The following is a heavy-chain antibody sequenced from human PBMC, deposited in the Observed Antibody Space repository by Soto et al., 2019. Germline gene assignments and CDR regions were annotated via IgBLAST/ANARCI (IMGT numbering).Heavy chain of an antibody. CDR3: ARQDYSSGYDY. CDR1: GGSLSSYY. Sequence: SETLSLTCPVSGGSLSSYYSSWVRQPPGKGLEWIGYIYYSGSTNYNPSLKSRVTISVDTSKNQFSLKLSSVTAADTAVYYCARQDYSSGYDYWGQGTLVTVSS. V-gene: IGHV4-59*08. J-gene: IGHJ4*02. D-gene: IGHD6-19*01. CDR2: IYYSGST.